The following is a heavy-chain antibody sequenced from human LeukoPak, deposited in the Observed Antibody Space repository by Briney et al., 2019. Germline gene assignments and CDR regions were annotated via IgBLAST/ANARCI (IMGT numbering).Heavy chain of an antibody. V-gene: IGHV1-2*02. Sequence: ASVKVSCKASGYTFTGYYMHWVRQAPGQGLEWMGWINPNSGGTNYAQKFQGRVTMTRDTSISTAYMELSRLRSDDTAVYYCARPHYDSSGYGAFDIWGQETMVTVSS. CDR3: ARPHYDSSGYGAFDI. J-gene: IGHJ3*02. CDR2: INPNSGGT. CDR1: GYTFTGYY. D-gene: IGHD3-22*01.